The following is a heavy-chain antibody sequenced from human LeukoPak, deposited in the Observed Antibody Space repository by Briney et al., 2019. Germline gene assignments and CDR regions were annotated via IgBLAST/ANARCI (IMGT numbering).Heavy chain of an antibody. J-gene: IGHJ4*02. Sequence: GGSLRLSCIASGFTLSTSWMSWVRQAPGKGLEWVSYISSSGSTIYYADSVKGRLTISRDNAKNSLYLQMNSLRAEDTAVYYCARSSRELRGYAPWELMPPFWGQGTLVTVSS. V-gene: IGHV3-48*01. CDR3: ARSSRELRGYAPWELMPPF. D-gene: IGHD4-23*01. CDR2: ISSSGSTI. CDR1: GFTLSTSW.